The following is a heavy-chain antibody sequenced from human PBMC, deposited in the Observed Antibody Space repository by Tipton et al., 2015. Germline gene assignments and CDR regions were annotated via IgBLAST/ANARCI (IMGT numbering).Heavy chain of an antibody. Sequence: SLRLSCAASGFSFSTSDMHWVRQAPGKGLEWVSVIYSGGSTYYADSVKGRFTISRDNSKNTLYLQMNSLRAEDTAVYYCAEQSGYWGQGTLVTVSS. CDR3: AEQSGY. V-gene: IGHV3-53*01. CDR1: GFSFSTSD. CDR2: IYSGGST. D-gene: IGHD1/OR15-1a*01. J-gene: IGHJ4*02.